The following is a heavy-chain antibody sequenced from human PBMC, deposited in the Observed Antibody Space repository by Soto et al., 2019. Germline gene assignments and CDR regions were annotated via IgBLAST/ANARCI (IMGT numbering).Heavy chain of an antibody. CDR3: ARDIWSGDYKWFDS. D-gene: IGHD3-3*01. CDR2: ISNDGRAQ. J-gene: IGHJ5*01. CDR1: TVTINVHG. Sequence: PGGSLRLSCTSSTVTINVHGIQWVRQAPGKGLEWVAFISNDGRAQYYADSVKGRFTISRDYSKSTVDLQMNSLRNEETAVYYCARDIWSGDYKWFDSWGPGTLVTVSS. V-gene: IGHV3-30*03.